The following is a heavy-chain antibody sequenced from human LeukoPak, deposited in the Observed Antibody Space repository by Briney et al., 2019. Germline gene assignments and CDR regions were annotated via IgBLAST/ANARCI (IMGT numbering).Heavy chain of an antibody. Sequence: SVKVSCTASGYTFTSYGISWVRQAPGQGLEWMGWISAYNGNTNYAQKLQGRVTMTTDTSTSTAYMELRSLRSDDTAVYYCARDPPRIVVVVAATNYYGMDVWGQGTTVTVSS. D-gene: IGHD2-15*01. J-gene: IGHJ6*02. CDR1: GYTFTSYG. CDR2: ISAYNGNT. CDR3: ARDPPRIVVVVAATNYYGMDV. V-gene: IGHV1-18*01.